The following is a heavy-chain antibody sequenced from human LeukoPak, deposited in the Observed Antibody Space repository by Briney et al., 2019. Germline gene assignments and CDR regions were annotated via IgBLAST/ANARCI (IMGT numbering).Heavy chain of an antibody. J-gene: IGHJ4*02. V-gene: IGHV1-18*01. CDR3: ARMTFGGVIVGPGRNFDY. Sequence: ASVKVSCKASGYTFTSYGISWVRQAPGQGLEWMGWISAYNGNTNYAQKLQGRVTMTTDTSTSTAYMELRSLRSDDTAVYYCARMTFGGVIVGPGRNFDYWGQGTLVTVSS. D-gene: IGHD3-16*02. CDR2: ISAYNGNT. CDR1: GYTFTSYG.